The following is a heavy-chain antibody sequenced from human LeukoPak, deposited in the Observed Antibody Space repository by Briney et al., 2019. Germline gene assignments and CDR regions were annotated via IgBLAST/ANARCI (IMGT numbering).Heavy chain of an antibody. D-gene: IGHD6-19*01. Sequence: PGGSLRLSCAASGFTFSSYSMNWVRQAPGKGLEWVSSISSSSSYIYYADSVKGRFTISRDNAKNSPYLQMNSLRAEDTAVYYCARDHSGWYYFDYWGQGTLVTVSS. V-gene: IGHV3-21*01. J-gene: IGHJ4*02. CDR2: ISSSSSYI. CDR3: ARDHSGWYYFDY. CDR1: GFTFSSYS.